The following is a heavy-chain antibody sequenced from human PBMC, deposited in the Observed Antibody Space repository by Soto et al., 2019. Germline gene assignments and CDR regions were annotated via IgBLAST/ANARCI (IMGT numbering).Heavy chain of an antibody. V-gene: IGHV5-51*01. CDR2: IYPGDSDT. CDR3: ARRAEKGYCSSTSCHYGMDV. CDR1: GYSFTCYW. D-gene: IGHD2-2*01. J-gene: IGHJ6*02. Sequence: GESLKISCKGSGYSFTCYWIGWVRQMPGKGLEWMGIIYPGDSDTRYSPSFQGQVTISADKSISTAYLQWSGLKASDTAMYYCARRAEKGYCSSTSCHYGMDVWGQGTTVTVSS.